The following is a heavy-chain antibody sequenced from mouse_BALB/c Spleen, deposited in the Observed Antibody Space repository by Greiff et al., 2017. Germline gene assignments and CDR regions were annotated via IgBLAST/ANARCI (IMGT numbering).Heavy chain of an antibody. J-gene: IGHJ3*01. D-gene: IGHD2-3*01. CDR1: GFTFSSYA. CDR3: ARGLDGYPWFAY. V-gene: IGHV5-6-5*01. Sequence: EVQVVESGGGLVKPGGSLKLSCAASGFTFSSYAMSWVRQTPEKRLEWVASISSGGSTYYPDSVKGRFTISRDNARNILYLQMSSLRSEDTAMYYCARGLDGYPWFAYWGQGTLVTVSA. CDR2: ISSGGST.